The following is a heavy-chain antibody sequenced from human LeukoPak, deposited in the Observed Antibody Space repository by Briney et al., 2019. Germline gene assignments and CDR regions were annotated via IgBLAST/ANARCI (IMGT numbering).Heavy chain of an antibody. CDR2: IYHSGST. Sequence: SETLSLTCAVSGYSISSGYYWGWIRQPPGKGLEWIGSIYHSGSTYYNPPLKSRVTISVDTSKNQFSLKLSSVTAADTAVYYCARRETYYDFWSGSNPAWFDPWGQGTLVTVSS. D-gene: IGHD3-3*01. CDR3: ARRETYYDFWSGSNPAWFDP. J-gene: IGHJ5*02. CDR1: GYSISSGYY. V-gene: IGHV4-38-2*01.